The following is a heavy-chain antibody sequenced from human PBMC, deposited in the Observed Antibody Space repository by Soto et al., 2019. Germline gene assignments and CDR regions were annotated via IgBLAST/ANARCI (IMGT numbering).Heavy chain of an antibody. CDR3: ARGVSIAVAGTDGFDP. V-gene: IGHV4-4*02. D-gene: IGHD6-19*01. CDR2: IYHSGST. Sequence: QVPLQESGPGLVKPSGTLSLTCAVSGGSISSSNWWSWVRQPPGKGLEWIGEIYHSGSTNYNPSLKSLVTLSVDKSKNQFSLKLSSVTAADTAVYYCARGVSIAVAGTDGFDPWGQGTLVTVSS. J-gene: IGHJ5*02. CDR1: GGSISSSNW.